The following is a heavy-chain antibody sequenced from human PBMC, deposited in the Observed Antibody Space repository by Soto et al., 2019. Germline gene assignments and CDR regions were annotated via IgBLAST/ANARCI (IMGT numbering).Heavy chain of an antibody. J-gene: IGHJ6*02. V-gene: IGHV3-53*01. CDR2: IYSGGST. Sequence: GGSLRLSCAASGFTVSSNYMSWVRQAPGKGLEWVSVIYSGGSTYYADSVKGRFTISRDNSKNTLYLQMNSLRAEDTAVYYCAIDLYLVATIGGMDVWGQGSTVTVSS. CDR3: AIDLYLVATIGGMDV. CDR1: GFTVSSNY. D-gene: IGHD5-12*01.